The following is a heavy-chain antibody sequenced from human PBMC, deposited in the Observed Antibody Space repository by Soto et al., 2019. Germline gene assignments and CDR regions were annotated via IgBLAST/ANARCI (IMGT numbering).Heavy chain of an antibody. CDR2: IYDSGNT. Sequence: SETLSLTCGVSGDSITTYKWWTWVRQTPGKGLEWIGEIYDSGNTRYNPSLKGRVTISKDTSKNELSLKSNSVTVADTAVYYCATCQLGEYYYAMDIWGQGTTVTVSS. J-gene: IGHJ6*02. CDR3: ATCQLGEYYYAMDI. D-gene: IGHD7-27*01. CDR1: GDSITTYKW. V-gene: IGHV4-4*02.